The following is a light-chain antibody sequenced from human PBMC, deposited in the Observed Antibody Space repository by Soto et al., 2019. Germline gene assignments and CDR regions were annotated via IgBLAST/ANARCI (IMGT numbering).Light chain of an antibody. CDR1: QSVSNNY. J-gene: IGKJ1*01. V-gene: IGKV3-20*01. CDR2: GAS. CDR3: QQYGSSGT. Sequence: EIVLTQSPGTLSLSPGERATLSCRASQSVSNNYLAWYQQKPGQAPRLLIYGASNRATGIPDRFSGSGSGTDFTLTIRRLEAEDFGVYYCQQYGSSGTFGQGTKVDIK.